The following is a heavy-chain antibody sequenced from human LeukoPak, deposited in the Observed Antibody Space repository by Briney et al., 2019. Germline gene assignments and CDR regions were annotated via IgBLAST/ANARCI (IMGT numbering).Heavy chain of an antibody. Sequence: GGSLRLSCAASGFTFSIYGMSWVRQAPGKGLEWVSAMSGSGGSTYYAYSVKGRLTISRDNSKNTLYVQMNSLRGSASAPTAPDS. CDR2: MSGSGGST. CDR3: DS. J-gene: IGHJ5*01. D-gene: IGHD3-3*01. CDR1: GFTFSIYG. V-gene: IGHV3-23*01.